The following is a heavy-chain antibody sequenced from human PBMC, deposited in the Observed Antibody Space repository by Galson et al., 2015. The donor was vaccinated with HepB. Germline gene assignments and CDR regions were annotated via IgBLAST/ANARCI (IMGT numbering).Heavy chain of an antibody. CDR2: IDPSDSYT. CDR3: ASEVGQKWLDGAFNAFDI. J-gene: IGHJ3*02. CDR1: GYSFTSYW. V-gene: IGHV5-10-1*01. D-gene: IGHD6-19*01. Sequence: QSGAEVKKPGESLRISCKGSGYSFTSYWISWVRQMPGKGLEWMGRIDPSDSYTNYSPSFQGHVTISADKSISTAYLQWSSLKASDTAMYYCASEVGQKWLDGAFNAFDIWGQGTMVTVSS.